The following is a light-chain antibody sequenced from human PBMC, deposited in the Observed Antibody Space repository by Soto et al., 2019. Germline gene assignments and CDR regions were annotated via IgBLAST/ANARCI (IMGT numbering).Light chain of an antibody. CDR1: ENINSY. CDR3: QQSHSRLET. J-gene: IGKJ1*01. V-gene: IGKV1-39*01. Sequence: DIQMTQSPSSLSASVEDRVTITCRASENINSYLNWSQQKPGKAPKLLLYAASSLQSGVPSQFSGSGSETDFTLTINKLQPEDSATYYCQQSHSRLETFGQGTKVEIK. CDR2: AAS.